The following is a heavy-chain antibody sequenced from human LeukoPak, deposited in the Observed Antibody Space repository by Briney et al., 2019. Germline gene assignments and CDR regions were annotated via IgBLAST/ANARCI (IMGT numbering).Heavy chain of an antibody. CDR3: AKDIGSSGHGYFDL. J-gene: IGHJ2*01. CDR2: IWYDGSNK. V-gene: IGHV3-30*02. Sequence: PGGSLRLSCAASGFTFSSYGMHWVRQAPGKGLEWVAVIWYDGSNKYYADSVKGRFTISRDNSKNTLYLQMNSLRAEDTALYYCAKDIGSSGHGYFDLWGRGTLVTVSS. D-gene: IGHD6-19*01. CDR1: GFTFSSYG.